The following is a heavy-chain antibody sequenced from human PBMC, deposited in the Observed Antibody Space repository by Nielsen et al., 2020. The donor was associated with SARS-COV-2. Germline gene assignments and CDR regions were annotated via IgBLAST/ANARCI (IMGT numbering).Heavy chain of an antibody. Sequence: SETLSLTCTVSGGSISSSSYYWGWIRQPPGKGLEWIGSIYYSGSTYYNPSLKSRVTISVDTSKNQFSLKLSSVTAADTAVYYCARVIRGGSYYEAYYYYGMDVWGQGTTVTVSS. CDR2: IYYSGST. J-gene: IGHJ6*02. CDR3: ARVIRGGSYYEAYYYYGMDV. V-gene: IGHV4-39*01. CDR1: GGSISSSSYY. D-gene: IGHD1-26*01.